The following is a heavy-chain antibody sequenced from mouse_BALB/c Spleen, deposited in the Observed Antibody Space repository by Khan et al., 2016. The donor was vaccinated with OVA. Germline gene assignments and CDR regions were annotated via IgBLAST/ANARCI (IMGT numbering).Heavy chain of an antibody. CDR1: GYSITSDYA. CDR3: ARGNYYGYAMDY. J-gene: IGHJ4*01. V-gene: IGHV3-2*02. CDR2: LSYSGST. Sequence: VQLKQSGPGLVKPSQSLSLTCTVTGYSITSDYAWNWIRQFPGNKLEWMGFLSYSGSTSYTPSLKSRTSITRDTSTNPFFLQLNSVTPEDTANXYCARGNYYGYAMDYWGQGTSVTVSS. D-gene: IGHD1-1*01.